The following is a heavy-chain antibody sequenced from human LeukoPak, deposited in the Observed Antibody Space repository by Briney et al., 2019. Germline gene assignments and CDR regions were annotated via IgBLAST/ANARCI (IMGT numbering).Heavy chain of an antibody. CDR3: ARDWNRVNWFDP. Sequence: ASVKVSCKASGYTFTGYYMHWVRQAPGQGREWMGWINPNSGGTNYAQKFQGRVTMTRDTSISTAYMELSRLRSDDTAVYYCARDWNRVNWFDPWGQGTLVTVSS. J-gene: IGHJ5*02. CDR2: INPNSGGT. CDR1: GYTFTGYY. D-gene: IGHD1-1*01. V-gene: IGHV1-2*02.